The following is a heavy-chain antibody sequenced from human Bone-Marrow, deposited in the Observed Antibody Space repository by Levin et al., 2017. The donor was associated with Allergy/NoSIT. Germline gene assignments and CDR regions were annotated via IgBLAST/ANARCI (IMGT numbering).Heavy chain of an antibody. CDR2: IYYSGST. CDR3: ARQAVPAAMNGFDS. J-gene: IGHJ5*01. D-gene: IGHD2-2*01. Sequence: GSLRLSCTVPGASISSFYWSWIRQPPGKGLEWIGYIYYSGSTNYIPSLKSRVSMSADMSRNQVYLTMSSVTAADTAVYYCARQAVPAAMNGFDSWGQGTLVTVSS. V-gene: IGHV4-59*08. CDR1: GASISSFY.